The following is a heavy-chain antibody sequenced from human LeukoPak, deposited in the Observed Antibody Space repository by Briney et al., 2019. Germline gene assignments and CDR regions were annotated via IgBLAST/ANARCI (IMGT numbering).Heavy chain of an antibody. J-gene: IGHJ4*02. CDR2: ISWNSGSI. CDR1: GFTFDDYA. Sequence: QPGRSLRLSCAASGFTFDDYAMHWVRQAPGKSLEWVSGISWNSGSIGYADSVKGRFTISRDNAKNSLYLQMNSLRAEDTALYYCAKGDSGPDYWGQGTLVTVSS. D-gene: IGHD6-19*01. V-gene: IGHV3-9*01. CDR3: AKGDSGPDY.